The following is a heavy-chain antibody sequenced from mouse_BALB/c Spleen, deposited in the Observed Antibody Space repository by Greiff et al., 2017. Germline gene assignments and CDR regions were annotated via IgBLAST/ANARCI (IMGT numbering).Heavy chain of an antibody. CDR3: ARGAYYGNFYAMDY. J-gene: IGHJ4*01. CDR1: GFSLTSYG. D-gene: IGHD2-10*01. CDR2: IWAGGST. Sequence: VQVVESGPGLVAPSQSLSITCTVSGFSLTSYGVHWVRQPPGKGLEWLGVIWAGGSTNYNSALMSRLSISKDNSKSQVFLKMNSLQTDDTAMYYCARGAYYGNFYAMDYWGQGTSVTVSS. V-gene: IGHV2-9*02.